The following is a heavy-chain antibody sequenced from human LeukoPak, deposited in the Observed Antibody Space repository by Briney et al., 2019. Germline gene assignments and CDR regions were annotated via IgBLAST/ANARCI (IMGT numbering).Heavy chain of an antibody. CDR1: GFTFSSYA. CDR3: AKDRRYSSSPSIPDY. J-gene: IGHJ4*02. CDR2: ISGSGGST. V-gene: IGHV3-23*01. D-gene: IGHD6-6*01. Sequence: GGSLRLSCAASGFTFSSYAMSWVRQAPGKGLEWVSPISGSGGSTYYADSVKGRFTISRDNSKNTLYLQMNSLRAEDTAVYYCAKDRRYSSSPSIPDYWGQGTLVTVSS.